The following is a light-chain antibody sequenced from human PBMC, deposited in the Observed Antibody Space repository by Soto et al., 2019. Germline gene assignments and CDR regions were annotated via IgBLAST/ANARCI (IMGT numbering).Light chain of an antibody. V-gene: IGKV4-1*01. Sequence: DTVMTQSPDSLAVSLGDRATINCKSSLSILDGTYNKDALAWYKQKPGQPPELLIYWASTRESGVPDRFSGSGSGTDFTLTISSLQAEDVAVYYCQQYYTFPYTFGQGTKLDVK. CDR3: QQYYTFPYT. CDR2: WAS. CDR1: LSILDGTYNKDA. J-gene: IGKJ2*01.